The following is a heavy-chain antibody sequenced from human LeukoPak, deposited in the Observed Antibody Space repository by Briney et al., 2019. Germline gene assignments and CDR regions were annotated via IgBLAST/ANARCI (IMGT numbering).Heavy chain of an antibody. CDR2: IYYSGST. J-gene: IGHJ5*02. CDR3: ARAGRYYDFWSGYSAPTWFDP. V-gene: IGHV4-59*01. Sequence: SETLSLTCTVSGGSISSYYWSWIRQPPGKGLEWLGYIYYSGSTNYNPSLKSRVTISVDTSKNQFSLKLSSVTAADTAVYYCARAGRYYDFWSGYSAPTWFDPWGQGTLVTVSS. D-gene: IGHD3-3*01. CDR1: GGSISSYY.